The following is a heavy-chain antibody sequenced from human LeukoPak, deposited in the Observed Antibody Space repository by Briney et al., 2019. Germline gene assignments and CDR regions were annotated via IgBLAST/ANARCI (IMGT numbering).Heavy chain of an antibody. V-gene: IGHV4-39*07. Sequence: SETLSLTCTVSGGSISSSSYYWGWIRQPPGKGLEWIGSIYYSGSTYYNPSLKSRVTISVDTSKNQFSLKLSSVTAADTAVYYCARDTVAASFGYWGQGTLVTVSS. D-gene: IGHD6-19*01. CDR2: IYYSGST. J-gene: IGHJ4*02. CDR3: ARDTVAASFGY. CDR1: GGSISSSSYY.